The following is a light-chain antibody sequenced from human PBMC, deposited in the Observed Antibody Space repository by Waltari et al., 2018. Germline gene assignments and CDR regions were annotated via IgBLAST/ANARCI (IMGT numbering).Light chain of an antibody. CDR2: KDT. Sequence: SYDLTQPPSLSVSPGQPATIDCSGDTLPKLYAYWYQQKPGQAPLLVISKDTERPSGIPERFSGSSSGTTVTLTISGVRAEDEGDYYCQSTDSSSTYTVFGGGTKLSVL. V-gene: IGLV3-25*03. CDR3: QSTDSSSTYTV. CDR1: TLPKLY. J-gene: IGLJ3*02.